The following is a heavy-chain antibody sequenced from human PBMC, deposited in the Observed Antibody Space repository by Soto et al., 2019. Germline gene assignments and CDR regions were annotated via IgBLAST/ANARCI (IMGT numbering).Heavy chain of an antibody. CDR1: GGTFSSYA. J-gene: IGHJ4*02. Sequence: SVKVSCKASGGTFSSYAISWVRQAPGQGLEWMGGIIPIFGTANYAQKFQGRVTITADESTSTAYMGLSSLRSEDTAVYYCAGGAYCGGDCEFDYWGQGTLVTVSS. D-gene: IGHD2-21*02. CDR2: IIPIFGTA. V-gene: IGHV1-69*13. CDR3: AGGAYCGGDCEFDY.